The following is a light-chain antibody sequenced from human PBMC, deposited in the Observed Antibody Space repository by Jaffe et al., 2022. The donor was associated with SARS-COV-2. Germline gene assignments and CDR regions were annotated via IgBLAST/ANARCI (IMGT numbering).Light chain of an antibody. CDR3: QQTNNMPVT. CDR1: QSVRNY. CDR2: AAS. J-gene: IGKJ5*01. Sequence: DIQMTQSPSSLSASVGDRVTITCRASQSVRNYLNWYQQTPGKAPKLLIYAASTLQSGVPSRFSGSGFGTDFTLTISNLQPEDFATFYCQQTNNMPVTFGQGTRLEIK. V-gene: IGKV1-39*01.